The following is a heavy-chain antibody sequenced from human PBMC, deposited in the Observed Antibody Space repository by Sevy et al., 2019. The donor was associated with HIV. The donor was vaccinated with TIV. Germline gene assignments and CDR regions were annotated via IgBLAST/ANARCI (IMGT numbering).Heavy chain of an antibody. D-gene: IGHD3-22*01. CDR2: ISGSGGST. CDR3: AKVQYYDSSGYYDY. V-gene: IGHV3-23*01. J-gene: IGHJ4*02. CDR1: GFTFSSYA. Sequence: GGSLRLSCAASGFTFSSYAMSWVRQAPGKGLEWVSAISGSGGSTYYADSVKGRFTISRDNSKNTLYLQMNSLRAGDTAVYYCAKVQYYDSSGYYDYWGQGTLVTVSS.